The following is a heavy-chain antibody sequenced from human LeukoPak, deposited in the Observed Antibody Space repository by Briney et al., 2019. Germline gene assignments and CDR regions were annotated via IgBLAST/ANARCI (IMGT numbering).Heavy chain of an antibody. Sequence: SVKVSCKAAGGTFSSNAISWLRQAPGQGLEWMGGIIPIFGTPNYAHNFQDRVTISADESTTTAYMELSALRSEDTAVYYCANRGGGGVGMGLLGSYDFWGQGTLVTVSS. CDR1: GGTFSSNA. CDR3: ANRGGGGVGMGLLGSYDF. CDR2: IIPIFGTP. J-gene: IGHJ4*02. D-gene: IGHD3/OR15-3a*01. V-gene: IGHV1-69*01.